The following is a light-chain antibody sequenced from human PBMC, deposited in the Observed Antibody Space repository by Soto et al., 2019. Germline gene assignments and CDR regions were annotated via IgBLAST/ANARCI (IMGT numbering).Light chain of an antibody. CDR3: QQYGSSWWT. V-gene: IGKV3-20*01. J-gene: IGKJ1*01. Sequence: EIVLTQSPGTLSMSPGERATLSCRASQSVSSSYLAWYQQKPGQAPRLLIYGASSRATGIPDRFSGSGSGTDITLTSSRLESEDFAVYYCQQYGSSWWTFGQGTKVEIK. CDR2: GAS. CDR1: QSVSSSY.